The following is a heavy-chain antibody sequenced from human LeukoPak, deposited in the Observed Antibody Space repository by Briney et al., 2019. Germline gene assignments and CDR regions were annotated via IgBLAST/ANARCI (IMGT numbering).Heavy chain of an antibody. Sequence: GGSLRLSCAASAFTFSTYTMNWVRQAPGKGLEWVSFISSSSSYIYHADSVKGRFTVSRDNAKNSLYLQMNSLRVEDTAVYYCAREKGLRYFDHWGQGTVVTVSS. CDR3: AREKGLRYFDH. CDR1: AFTFSTYT. CDR2: ISSSSSYI. J-gene: IGHJ4*02. D-gene: IGHD3-9*01. V-gene: IGHV3-21*01.